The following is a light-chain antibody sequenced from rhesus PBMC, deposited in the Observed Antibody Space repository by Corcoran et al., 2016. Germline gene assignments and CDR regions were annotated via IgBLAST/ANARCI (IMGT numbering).Light chain of an antibody. CDR2: GAS. J-gene: IGKJ1*01. Sequence: EIVMTQSPATLSLSPGERATLSCRASQSVSSSLAWYQQKPGQAPRLPIFGASSRDTGIPDRFSGSGSGTEFTLTISSLEPEDFAVYYCQQYSNWPQTFGQGTKVEIK. CDR1: QSVSSS. V-gene: IGKV3-42*03. CDR3: QQYSNWPQT.